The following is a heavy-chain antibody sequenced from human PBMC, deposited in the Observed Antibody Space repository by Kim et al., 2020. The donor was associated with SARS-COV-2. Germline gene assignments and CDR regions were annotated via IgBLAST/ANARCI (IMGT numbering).Heavy chain of an antibody. V-gene: IGHV1-69*13. J-gene: IGHJ2*01. Sequence: SVKISCKASGGTFSSYAISGVRQSPGQGLEWMGGIIPIFGTANYAQKFQGRVTITADESTSTAYMELSSLISEDTAVYYCARVIITVTSNWYFDLWGRGTLVTVSS. CDR3: ARVIITVTSNWYFDL. CDR2: IIPIFGTA. D-gene: IGHD4-17*01. CDR1: GGTFSSYA.